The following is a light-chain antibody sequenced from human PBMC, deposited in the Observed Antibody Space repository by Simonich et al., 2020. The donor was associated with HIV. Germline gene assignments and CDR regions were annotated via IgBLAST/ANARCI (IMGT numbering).Light chain of an antibody. CDR3: CSYAGSSTVV. Sequence: QSALTQPFSVSVSPGHSITISCTGNSSDVWSYNLVSWYQQHPGKAPKLMIYEGTKRPSGVTNRFSGSKSGNTASLTISGLQAEDEADYYCCSYAGSSTVVFGGGTKLTVL. J-gene: IGLJ2*01. V-gene: IGLV2-23*01. CDR1: SSDVWSYNL. CDR2: EGT.